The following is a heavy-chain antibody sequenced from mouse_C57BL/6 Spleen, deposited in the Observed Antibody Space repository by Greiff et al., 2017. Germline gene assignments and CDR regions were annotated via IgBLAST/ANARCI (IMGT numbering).Heavy chain of an antibody. Sequence: QVHVKQSGPGLVQPSQSLSITCTVSGFSLTSYGVHWVRQSPGKGLEWLGVIWSGGSTDYNAAFISRLSISKDNSKSQVFFKMNSLQADDTAIYYCARNLGDGYYSYAMDYWGQGTSVTVSS. J-gene: IGHJ4*01. D-gene: IGHD2-3*01. CDR3: ARNLGDGYYSYAMDY. CDR1: GFSLTSYG. CDR2: IWSGGST. V-gene: IGHV2-2*01.